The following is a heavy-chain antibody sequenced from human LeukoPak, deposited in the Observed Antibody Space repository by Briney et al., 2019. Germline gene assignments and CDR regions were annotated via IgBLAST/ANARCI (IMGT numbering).Heavy chain of an antibody. CDR1: GFTFSSYW. D-gene: IGHD2-15*01. J-gene: IGHJ5*02. V-gene: IGHV3-7*03. CDR3: ARAPARYCSGGSCRNWFDP. Sequence: GGSLRLSCAASGFTFSSYWMSWVRQAPGKGLEWVANIRQEGSEKYYVDSVKGRFTISRDNAKNSLYLQMNSLRAEDTAVYYCARAPARYCSGGSCRNWFDPWGQGTLVTVSS. CDR2: IRQEGSEK.